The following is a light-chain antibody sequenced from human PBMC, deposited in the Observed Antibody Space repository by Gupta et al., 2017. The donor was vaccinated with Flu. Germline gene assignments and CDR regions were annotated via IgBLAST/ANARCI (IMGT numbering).Light chain of an antibody. CDR1: STDVGVYNL. V-gene: IGLV2-23*01. J-gene: IGLJ3*02. CDR2: EGS. Sequence: SALTQPASVSGSPGQSITISCTGTSTDVGVYNLVSWYQQHPDKAPKLILYEGSERPSGVSNRFSGSKSGNTASLTISGLQAEDEADYYCCSYAGGVTLWVFGGGTKLTVL. CDR3: CSYAGGVTLWV.